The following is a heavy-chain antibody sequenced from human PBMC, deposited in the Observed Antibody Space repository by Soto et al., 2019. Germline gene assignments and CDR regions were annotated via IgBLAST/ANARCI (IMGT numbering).Heavy chain of an antibody. CDR3: ARVRDYDFWSGYYTWFDP. J-gene: IGHJ5*02. CDR2: INSDGSST. V-gene: IGHV3-74*01. D-gene: IGHD3-3*01. CDR1: GFTFSSYW. Sequence: VGSLRLSCAASGFTFSSYWMHWVRQAPGKGLVWVSRINSDGSSTSYADSVKGRFTISRDNAKNTLYLQMNSLRAEDTAVYYCARVRDYDFWSGYYTWFDPWGQGTLVTVSS.